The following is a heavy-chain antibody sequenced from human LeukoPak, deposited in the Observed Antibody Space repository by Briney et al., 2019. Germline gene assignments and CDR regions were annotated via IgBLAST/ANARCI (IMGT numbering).Heavy chain of an antibody. J-gene: IGHJ5*02. CDR2: ICHSGST. CDR1: GGSISSGGYY. V-gene: IGHV4-30-2*01. D-gene: IGHD1-26*01. CDR3: ARDNSGSIDP. Sequence: SETLSLTCTVSGGSISSGGYYWSWIRQPPGKGLEWIGYICHSGSTYYNPSLKSRVTISVDRSKNQFSLKLSSVTAADTAVYYCARDNSGSIDPWGQGTLVTVSS.